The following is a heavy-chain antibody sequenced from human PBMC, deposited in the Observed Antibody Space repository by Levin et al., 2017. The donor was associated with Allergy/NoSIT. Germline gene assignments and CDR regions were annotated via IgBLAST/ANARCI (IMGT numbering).Heavy chain of an antibody. V-gene: IGHV3-7*01. J-gene: IGHJ4*02. Sequence: GGSLRLSCAASEFTFNTYWMSWVRQAPGKGLEWVANIKQDGSEKFYVDSVKGRFTISRDNAKNSLYLQMNSLRVEDTAVYYCARAPDGMDYWGQGTLVTVSS. CDR1: EFTFNTYW. CDR2: IKQDGSEK. D-gene: IGHD1-14*01. CDR3: ARAPDGMDY.